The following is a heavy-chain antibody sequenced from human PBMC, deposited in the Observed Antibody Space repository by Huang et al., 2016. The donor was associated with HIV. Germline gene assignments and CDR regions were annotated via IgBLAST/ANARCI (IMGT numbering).Heavy chain of an antibody. Sequence: QVQLVQSGAEVKKPGSSVKVSCKASGGTFSSYAISWVRQAPGQGLEWMGRIIPIFGTANYAQKFQGRVTITADESTSTAYMELSSLGSEDTAVYYCARARGYYDSSVSYYFDYWGQGTLVTVSS. J-gene: IGHJ4*02. CDR2: IIPIFGTA. D-gene: IGHD3-22*01. CDR3: ARARGYYDSSVSYYFDY. V-gene: IGHV1-69*13. CDR1: GGTFSSYA.